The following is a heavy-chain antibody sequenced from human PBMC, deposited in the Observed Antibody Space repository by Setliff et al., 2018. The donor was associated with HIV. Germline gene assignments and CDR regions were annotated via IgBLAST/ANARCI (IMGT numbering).Heavy chain of an antibody. V-gene: IGHV1-46*02. CDR2: INPSGAIT. Sequence: GASVKVSCKASGYTFNSYYMSWVRQAPGQGLEWMGMINPSGAITRYAQKFQGRVTMTTDTSTSTAYMELRSLRSDDTAVYYCARVATTVISLGDYYYYMDVWGKGTLVTVSS. CDR1: GYTFNSYY. D-gene: IGHD4-17*01. CDR3: ARVATTVISLGDYYYYMDV. J-gene: IGHJ6*03.